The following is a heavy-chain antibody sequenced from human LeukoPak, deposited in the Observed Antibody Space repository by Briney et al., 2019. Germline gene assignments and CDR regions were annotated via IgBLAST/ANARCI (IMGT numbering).Heavy chain of an antibody. D-gene: IGHD5-24*01. Sequence: SETLSLTCTVSGGSISGYYWSWIRQPPGKGLEWIGYIYYSGSTSYNPSLKSRVTISVDTSKNQFSLKLSSVTAADTAVYYCARSKDIRMGSKRGIEMDYWGQGTLVTVSS. CDR1: GGSISGYY. V-gene: IGHV4-59*01. J-gene: IGHJ4*02. CDR2: IYYSGST. CDR3: ARSKDIRMGSKRGIEMDY.